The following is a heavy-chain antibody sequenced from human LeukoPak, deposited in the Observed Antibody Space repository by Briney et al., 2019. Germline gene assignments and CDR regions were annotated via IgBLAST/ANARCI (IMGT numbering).Heavy chain of an antibody. Sequence: ASVKVSCKASGYTFTGYYMHWVRRAPGQGLEWMGWINLKSGVTNYAQKFQGRVAMTRDTSISTASMEVSRLRSDDTAVYFCARGLTGSPPPFDYWGQGTLVTVSS. J-gene: IGHJ4*02. D-gene: IGHD1-20*01. CDR1: GYTFTGYY. CDR3: ARGLTGSPPPFDY. V-gene: IGHV1-2*02. CDR2: INLKSGVT.